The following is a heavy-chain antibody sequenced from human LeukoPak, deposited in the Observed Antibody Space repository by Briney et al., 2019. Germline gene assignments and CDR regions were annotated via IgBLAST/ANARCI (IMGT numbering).Heavy chain of an antibody. J-gene: IGHJ4*02. D-gene: IGHD2-21*02. V-gene: IGHV6-1*01. CDR1: GDSVSSNSAA. Sequence: SQTLSLTCVISGDSVSSNSAAWNWIRQSPSRGLELLGRTYYRSKWYNDYAVSVKSRMTINADTSKNQFSLQLNSVTPEDTAVYYCARAGGDSWYFDYWGQGTLVTVSS. CDR3: ARAGGDSWYFDY. CDR2: TYYRSKWYN.